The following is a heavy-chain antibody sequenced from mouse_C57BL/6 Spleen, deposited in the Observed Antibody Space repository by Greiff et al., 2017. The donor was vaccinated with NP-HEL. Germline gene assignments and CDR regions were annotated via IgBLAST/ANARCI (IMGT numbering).Heavy chain of an antibody. J-gene: IGHJ2*01. CDR2: IYPGDGDT. D-gene: IGHD2-10*02. CDR3: ARGYEGYFDY. V-gene: IGHV1-82*01. CDR1: GYAFSSSW. Sequence: QVQLQQSGPELVKPGASVKISCKASGYAFSSSWMNWVKQRPGKGLEWIGRIYPGDGDTNYNGKFKGKATLTADKASITAYMQLSSLTSEDSAVYFCARGYEGYFDYWGQGTTLTVSS.